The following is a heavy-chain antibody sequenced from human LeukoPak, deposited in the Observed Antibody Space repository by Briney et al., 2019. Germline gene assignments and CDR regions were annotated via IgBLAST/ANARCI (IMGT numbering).Heavy chain of an antibody. CDR2: IYYSGST. J-gene: IGHJ3*02. Sequence: SETLSLTCTVSGGSISSYYWSWIRQPPGKGLEWIGYIYYSGSTNYNPSLKSRVTISVDTSKNQFSLKLSSVTAADTAVYYCAREGSANDAFDIWGQGTMVTVSS. CDR1: GGSISSYY. V-gene: IGHV4-59*12. CDR3: AREGSANDAFDI. D-gene: IGHD2-15*01.